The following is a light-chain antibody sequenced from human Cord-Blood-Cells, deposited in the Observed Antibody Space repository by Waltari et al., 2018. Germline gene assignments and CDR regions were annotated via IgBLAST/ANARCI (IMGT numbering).Light chain of an antibody. V-gene: IGLV2-23*01. CDR2: EGS. J-gene: IGLJ1*01. CDR3: CSYAGSSTYV. Sequence: QSALTQPASVSGSPGQSINISCTGTSSDVGSYNLVSWYQQHPGKAPQLMIYEGSKRPSGVSNRFSGSKSGNTASLTISGLQAEDEADYYCCSYAGSSTYVFGTGTNVTVL. CDR1: SSDVGSYNL.